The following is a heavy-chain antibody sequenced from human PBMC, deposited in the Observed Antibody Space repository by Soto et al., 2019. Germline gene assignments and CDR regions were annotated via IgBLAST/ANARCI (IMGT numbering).Heavy chain of an antibody. CDR3: ASNVYDSSGYFVY. V-gene: IGHV4-39*01. CDR1: GGSISSSSYY. Sequence: SETLSLTRTVSGGSISSSSYYWRWIRQPPGKGLEWIGSIYYSRCTYYNPSLKSRVTISVDTSKNQFPLKLSSVTAADTAVYYCASNVYDSSGYFVYWGQGTLVTVS. D-gene: IGHD3-22*01. CDR2: IYYSRCT. J-gene: IGHJ4*02.